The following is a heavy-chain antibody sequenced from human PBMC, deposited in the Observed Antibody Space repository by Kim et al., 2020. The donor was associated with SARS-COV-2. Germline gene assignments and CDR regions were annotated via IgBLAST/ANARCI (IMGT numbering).Heavy chain of an antibody. D-gene: IGHD6-13*01. V-gene: IGHV3-9*01. CDR1: GFTFDDYA. Sequence: GGSLRLSCAASGFTFDDYAMHWVRQAPGKGLEWVSGICWNGGSIGYADSVKGRFTISRDNAKNSLYLQMNSLRAEDTALYYCAKDITSGIAGGRFDPWGQGTLVTVSS. J-gene: IGHJ5*02. CDR3: AKDITSGIAGGRFDP. CDR2: ICWNGGSI.